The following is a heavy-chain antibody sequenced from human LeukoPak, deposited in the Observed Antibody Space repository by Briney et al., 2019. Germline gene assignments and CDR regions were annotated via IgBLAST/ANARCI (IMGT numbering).Heavy chain of an antibody. CDR2: INAGNGNT. CDR1: GYTFTSYA. D-gene: IGHD3-10*01. V-gene: IGHV1-3*01. CDR3: ARITMVRGVIGYYFDY. J-gene: IGHJ4*02. Sequence: GSLNLSCEASGYTFTSYAMHWVLQAPGHRLEWLGWINAGNGNTKYSQKFQGRVTITRDTSASTAYMELSSLRSEDTAVYYCARITMVRGVIGYYFDYWGQGTLVTVSS.